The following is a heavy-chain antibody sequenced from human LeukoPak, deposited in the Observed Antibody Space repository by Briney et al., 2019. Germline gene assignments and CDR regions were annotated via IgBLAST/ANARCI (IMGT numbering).Heavy chain of an antibody. CDR1: GFTFSSYS. CDR2: ISSSSSYI. D-gene: IGHD3-3*01. Sequence: GGSLRLSCAASGFTFSSYSMNWVRQAPGKGLEWVSSISSSSSYIYYADSVEGRFTISRDNAKNSLYLQMNSLRAEDTAVYYCARGRITIFGVVIPNDAFDIWGQGTMVTVSS. J-gene: IGHJ3*02. V-gene: IGHV3-21*01. CDR3: ARGRITIFGVVIPNDAFDI.